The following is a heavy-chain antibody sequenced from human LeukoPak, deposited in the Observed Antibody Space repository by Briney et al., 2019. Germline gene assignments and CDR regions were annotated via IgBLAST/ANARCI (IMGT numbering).Heavy chain of an antibody. V-gene: IGHV3-21*01. CDR1: GFTFSSYS. D-gene: IGHD3-3*01. Sequence: GGSLRLSCAASGFTFSSYSMNWVCQAPGKGLEWVSSISSSSSYIYYADSVKGRFTISRNNAKNSLYLQMNSLRAEDTAVYYCARALIRITIFGVVTDYGMDVWGQGTTVTVSS. CDR2: ISSSSSYI. CDR3: ARALIRITIFGVVTDYGMDV. J-gene: IGHJ6*02.